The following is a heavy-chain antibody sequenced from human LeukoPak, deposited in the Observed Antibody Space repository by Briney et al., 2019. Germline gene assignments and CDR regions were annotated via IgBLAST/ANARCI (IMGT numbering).Heavy chain of an antibody. CDR1: GGSISSYY. D-gene: IGHD5-18*01. V-gene: IGHV4-59*08. Sequence: SETLSLTCTVSGGSISSYYWSWIRQPPGKGLEWIGYIYYSGSTNYNPSLKSRVTISVDTSKNQFSLKLSSVTAADTAVYYCARHLRGYSYGPFDYWGQGTPVTVSS. CDR2: IYYSGST. CDR3: ARHLRGYSYGPFDY. J-gene: IGHJ4*02.